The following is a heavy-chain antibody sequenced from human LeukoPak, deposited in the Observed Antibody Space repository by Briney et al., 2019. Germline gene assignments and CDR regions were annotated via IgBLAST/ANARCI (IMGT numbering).Heavy chain of an antibody. J-gene: IGHJ5*02. CDR2: IYYSGDT. V-gene: IGHV4-59*08. Sequence: SETLSLTCIVSGGSITSDYWTWIRQTPGKGLEWIGHIYYSGDTNYKPSLSSRATLSVDTSTNQVSLTLTSVTAADTAVYYCARRTYDYESGYYYGRGWFDPWGQGTLVTVSS. CDR1: GGSITSDY. D-gene: IGHD3-22*01. CDR3: ARRTYDYESGYYYGRGWFDP.